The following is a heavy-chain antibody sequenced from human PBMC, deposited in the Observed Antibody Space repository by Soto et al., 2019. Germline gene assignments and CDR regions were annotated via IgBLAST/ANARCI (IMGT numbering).Heavy chain of an antibody. V-gene: IGHV4-34*01. D-gene: IGHD2-2*01. CDR3: ARVGCSSTSCTNYYYYYMDV. J-gene: IGHJ6*03. CDR2: INHSGST. Sequence: PSETLSLTCAVYGGSFSGYYWSWIRQHPGKGLEWIGEINHSGSTNYNPSLKSRVTISVDTSKNQFSLKLSSVTAADTAVYYCARVGCSSTSCTNYYYYYMDVWGKGTTVTVSS. CDR1: GGSFSGYY.